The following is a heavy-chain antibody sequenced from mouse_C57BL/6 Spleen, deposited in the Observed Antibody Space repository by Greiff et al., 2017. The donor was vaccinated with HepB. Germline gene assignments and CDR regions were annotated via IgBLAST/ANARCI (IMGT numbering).Heavy chain of an antibody. CDR2: ISSGSSPI. V-gene: IGHV5-17*01. CDR1: GFTFSDYG. CDR3: ARAEAY. J-gene: IGHJ3*01. Sequence: EVHLVESGGGLVKPGGSLKLSCAASGFTFSDYGMPWVRQAPEKGLEWVAYISSGSSPISYADTVKGRFTTSRDNAKNTLSLQMTSLRSEDTAMYYCARAEAYWGQGTLVTVSA.